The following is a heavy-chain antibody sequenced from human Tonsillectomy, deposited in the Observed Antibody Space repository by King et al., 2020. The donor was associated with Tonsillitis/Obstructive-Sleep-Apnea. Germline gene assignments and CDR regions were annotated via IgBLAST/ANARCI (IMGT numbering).Heavy chain of an antibody. Sequence: VQLVESGGGLVKPGGSLRLSCAASGFTFSSYSMNWVRQAPGKGLEWVSSISSSSSYIYYADSVKGRFTISRDNAKNSLYLQMNSLRAEDTAVYYCARDRMTIFGVVTFDYWGQGTLVTVSS. V-gene: IGHV3-21*01. CDR2: ISSSSSYI. D-gene: IGHD3-3*01. J-gene: IGHJ4*02. CDR1: GFTFSSYS. CDR3: ARDRMTIFGVVTFDY.